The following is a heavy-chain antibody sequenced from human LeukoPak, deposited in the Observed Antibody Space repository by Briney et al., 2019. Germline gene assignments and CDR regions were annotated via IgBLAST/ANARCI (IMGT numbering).Heavy chain of an antibody. CDR3: VNLGHSE. V-gene: IGHV3-7*01. Sequence: GVSLRLSCEASGFIFSAAWMTWLRQAPGKGLEWMANRKNDRSDQDYVDSVKGRFTHSTDNAKNVVYLQMNSLRVEETAVYYCVNLGHSEGGQGT. CDR2: RKNDRSDQ. J-gene: IGHJ4*02. CDR1: GFIFSAAW. D-gene: IGHD1-26*01.